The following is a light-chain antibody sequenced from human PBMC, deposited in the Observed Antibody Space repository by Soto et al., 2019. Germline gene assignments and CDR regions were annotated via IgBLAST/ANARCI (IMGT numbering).Light chain of an antibody. Sequence: EIVMTQSPGTLSLSPGERATLSCRASQSVSSSYLAWYQQKPGQAPRLLIYGASSRATGIPDRFSGSGSGTGFTLTISRLEHDDFAVYYCQQYGSSPYTFGQGTKLEIK. V-gene: IGKV3-20*01. CDR1: QSVSSSY. CDR2: GAS. J-gene: IGKJ2*01. CDR3: QQYGSSPYT.